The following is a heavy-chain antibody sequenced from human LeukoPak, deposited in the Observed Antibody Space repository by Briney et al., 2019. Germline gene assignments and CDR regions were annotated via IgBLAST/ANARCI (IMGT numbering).Heavy chain of an antibody. CDR2: INPNSGGT. J-gene: IGHJ4*02. V-gene: IGHV1-2*02. CDR3: ARDLRHSSSRDF. Sequence: GASVKVSCQALGYTFTDHYFHWLRQAPGQGLEWMGWINPNSGGTNYAQKFQGRVTMTRDTSISTAYMELSRLRSDDTAVYYCARDLRHSSSRDFWGQGTLVTVSS. CDR1: GYTFTDHY. D-gene: IGHD6-13*01.